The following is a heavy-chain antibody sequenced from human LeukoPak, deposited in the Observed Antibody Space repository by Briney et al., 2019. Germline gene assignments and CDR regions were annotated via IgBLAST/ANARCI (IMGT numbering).Heavy chain of an antibody. CDR1: GDTFTSYY. CDR3: AAGIEAGGLGDY. Sequence: ASVKVSCKASGDTFTSYYLHWVRQAPGHGLEWMGIINPSGASTSYAQKFQGRLTMTKDTSTSTVYMELSSLRSEDTAVYYGAAGIEAGGLGDYWGQGTLVTVSS. CDR2: INPSGAST. J-gene: IGHJ4*02. D-gene: IGHD6-13*01. V-gene: IGHV1-46*01.